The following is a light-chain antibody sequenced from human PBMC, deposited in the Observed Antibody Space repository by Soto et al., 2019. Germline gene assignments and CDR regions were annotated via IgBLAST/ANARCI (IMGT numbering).Light chain of an antibody. CDR1: SSNIGSNT. J-gene: IGLJ3*02. Sequence: QPVLTQPPSASGTPGQRVTISCSGSSSNIGSNTVNWYQQLPGTAPKLLIYNNYYRPSGVTDRISASKSGTSASLAISGLQSDDEADYYCAAWDDSLNGPVFGGGTKVTVL. V-gene: IGLV1-44*01. CDR2: NNY. CDR3: AAWDDSLNGPV.